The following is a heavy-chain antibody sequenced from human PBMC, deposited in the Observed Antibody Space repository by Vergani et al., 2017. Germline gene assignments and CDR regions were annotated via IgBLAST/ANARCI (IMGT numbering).Heavy chain of an antibody. V-gene: IGHV1-2*02. D-gene: IGHD6-6*01. CDR1: GYTFTGYY. CDR3: ARGSGGSSLGYYYMDV. J-gene: IGHJ6*03. Sequence: QVQLVQSGAEVKKPGASVKVSCKASGYTFTGYYMHWVRQAPGQGLEWMGWINPNSGGTNYAQKFQGRVTMTRDTSISTAYMELSRLRSDDTAVYYSARGSGGSSLGYYYMDVWGKGTTVTVSS. CDR2: INPNSGGT.